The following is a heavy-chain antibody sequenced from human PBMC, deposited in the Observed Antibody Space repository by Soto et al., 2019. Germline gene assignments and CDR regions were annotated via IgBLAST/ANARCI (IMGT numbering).Heavy chain of an antibody. CDR1: GYTFTSYY. Sequence: ASVKVSCKASGYTFTSYYMHWVRQAPGQGLEWMGIINPSGGSTSYAQKFQGRVTMTRDTSTSTVYMELSSLRSEDTAVYYCARTRTPYYYDSSGYYIGAFDIWGQGTMVTVSS. CDR2: INPSGGST. CDR3: ARTRTPYYYDSSGYYIGAFDI. J-gene: IGHJ3*02. D-gene: IGHD3-22*01. V-gene: IGHV1-46*01.